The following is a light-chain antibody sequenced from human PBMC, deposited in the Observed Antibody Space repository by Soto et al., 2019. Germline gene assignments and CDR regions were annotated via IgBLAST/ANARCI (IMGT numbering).Light chain of an antibody. V-gene: IGLV2-8*01. Sequence: QSALTQPPSASGSPGQSVTISCTGTSSDVGGYNYVCWYQQHPGRAPKLIIYEVTKRPSGVPDRFSASKSGNAASLTVSGLQAGVRAEFFFTSDAGSNSWGFGEGTKLPS. CDR1: SSDVGGYNY. CDR3: TSDAGSNSWG. CDR2: EVT. J-gene: IGLJ2*01.